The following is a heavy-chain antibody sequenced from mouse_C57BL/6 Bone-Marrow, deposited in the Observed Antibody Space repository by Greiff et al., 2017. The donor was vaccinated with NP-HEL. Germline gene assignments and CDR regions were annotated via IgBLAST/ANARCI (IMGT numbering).Heavy chain of an antibody. CDR2: INPNNGGT. V-gene: IGHV1-26*01. CDR1: GYTFTDYY. Sequence: VQLKQSGPELVKPGASVKISCKASGYTFTDYYMNWVKQSHGKSLEWIGDINPNNGGTSYNQKFKGKATLTVDKSSSTAYMELRSLTSEDSAVYYCAREGDYDGFAYWGQGTLVTVSA. D-gene: IGHD2-4*01. CDR3: AREGDYDGFAY. J-gene: IGHJ3*01.